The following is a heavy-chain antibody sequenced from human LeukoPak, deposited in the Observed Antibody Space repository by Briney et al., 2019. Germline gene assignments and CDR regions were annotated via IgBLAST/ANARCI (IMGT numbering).Heavy chain of an antibody. D-gene: IGHD2-2*01. CDR1: GFTFSSND. CDR2: ISATGGTI. CDR3: AKDGALSTSWYFYCDY. Sequence: GGSLRLSCAASGFTFSSNDMNWVRQAPGKGLEWVSYISATGGTIYYADSVKGRFTISRDNSKNTLYLQMNSLRAEDTAVYYCAKDGALSTSWYFYCDYWGQGTLVTVSS. V-gene: IGHV3-23*01. J-gene: IGHJ4*02.